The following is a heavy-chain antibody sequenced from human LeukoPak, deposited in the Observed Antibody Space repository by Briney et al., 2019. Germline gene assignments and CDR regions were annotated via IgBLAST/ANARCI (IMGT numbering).Heavy chain of an antibody. D-gene: IGHD3-10*01. J-gene: IGHJ4*02. CDR3: ARFDGSGSSFDY. V-gene: IGHV3-48*03. CDR2: ISSSGSTI. Sequence: GRSLRLSCAASGFTFSSYAMHWVRQAPGKGLEWVSYISSSGSTIYYADSVKGRFTISRDNAKNSLYLQMNSLRAEDTAVYYCARFDGSGSSFDYWGQGTLVTVSS. CDR1: GFTFSSYA.